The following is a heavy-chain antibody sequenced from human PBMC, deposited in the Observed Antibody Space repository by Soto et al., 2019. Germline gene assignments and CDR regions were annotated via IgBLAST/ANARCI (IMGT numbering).Heavy chain of an antibody. CDR3: ARDESSSMYYFAY. CDR1: GFTFSSKS. CDR2: ISGSGGST. V-gene: IGHV3-23*01. J-gene: IGHJ4*01. Sequence: GSLRLSCAASGFTFSSKSMSWVRQPPGKGLEWVSGISGSGGSTYYADSVKGRFTISRDNSKNTVFLQLNSLTVEDTGVYFCARDESSSMYYFAYWGHGTLVTVSS. D-gene: IGHD6-13*01.